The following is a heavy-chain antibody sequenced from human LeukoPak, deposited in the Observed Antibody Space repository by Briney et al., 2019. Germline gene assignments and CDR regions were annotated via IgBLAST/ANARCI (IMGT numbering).Heavy chain of an antibody. CDR3: ARVSAVAGTEFDY. CDR1: GYTFTGYY. Sequence: ASVKVSCKASGYTFTGYYMHWVRQAPGQGLEWMGWINPNSGGTNYAQKFQGRVTMTRDTSISTVYMELSSLRSEDTAVYYCARVSAVAGTEFDYWGQGTLVTVSS. D-gene: IGHD6-19*01. V-gene: IGHV1-2*02. J-gene: IGHJ4*02. CDR2: INPNSGGT.